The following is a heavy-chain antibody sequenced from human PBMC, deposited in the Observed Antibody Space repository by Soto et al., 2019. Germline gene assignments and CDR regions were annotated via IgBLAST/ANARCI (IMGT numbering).Heavy chain of an antibody. CDR3: AKSGSSGWYGWFDP. D-gene: IGHD6-19*01. CDR2: IYWNDDK. J-gene: IGHJ5*02. V-gene: IGHV2-5*01. CDR1: GFSLRTSGVG. Sequence: SGPTLVNRTQTLTLTFIFSGFSLRTSGVGVGWIRQPPGKALEWLGFIYWNDDKRYSTSLKSRLTITKDTSKNQVVLTMTNMDPVDTATYYCAKSGSSGWYGWFDPWGQGTLVTVSS.